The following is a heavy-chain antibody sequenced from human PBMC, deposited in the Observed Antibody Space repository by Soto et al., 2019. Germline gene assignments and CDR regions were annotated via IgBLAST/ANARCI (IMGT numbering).Heavy chain of an antibody. V-gene: IGHV3-48*02. CDR1: GFTFTTYS. Sequence: EVQLVESGGGLVQPGGSLRLSCAASGFTFTTYSMSWFRQAPGKGLEWVSYITSSSGTIYYADSAKGRFTISRDNAKISLYLQMNSLRDEDTAVYYCVRGNIAYSCINTRPCGMDVWGQGTTVTVSS. J-gene: IGHJ6*02. D-gene: IGHD6-13*01. CDR3: VRGNIAYSCINTRPCGMDV. CDR2: ITSSSGTI.